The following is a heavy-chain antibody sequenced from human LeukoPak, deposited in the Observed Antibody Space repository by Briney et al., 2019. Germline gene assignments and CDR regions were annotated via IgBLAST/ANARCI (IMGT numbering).Heavy chain of an antibody. J-gene: IGHJ4*02. Sequence: GGSLRHSCAASGFTVSSNYMSWVRQAPGKGLEWVSVIYSGGSTYYADSVKGRFTISRDNSKNTLYLQMNSLRAEDTAVYYCARADCGGDCSFDYWGQGTLVTVSS. D-gene: IGHD2-21*02. V-gene: IGHV3-53*01. CDR1: GFTVSSNY. CDR2: IYSGGST. CDR3: ARADCGGDCSFDY.